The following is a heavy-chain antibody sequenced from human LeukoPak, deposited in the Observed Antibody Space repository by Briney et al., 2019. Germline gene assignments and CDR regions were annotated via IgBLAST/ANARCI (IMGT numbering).Heavy chain of an antibody. J-gene: IGHJ4*02. CDR2: IRGSDGST. Sequence: PGGSLRLSCAASGFTVSSNYMSWVRQAPGKGLDWVSAIRGSDGSTYYADSVKGRFTISRDNAKNSLYLQMNSLRAEDTAVYYCARESMYSGSYSDHFDYWGQGTLVTVSS. V-gene: IGHV3-53*01. D-gene: IGHD1-26*01. CDR1: GFTVSSNY. CDR3: ARESMYSGSYSDHFDY.